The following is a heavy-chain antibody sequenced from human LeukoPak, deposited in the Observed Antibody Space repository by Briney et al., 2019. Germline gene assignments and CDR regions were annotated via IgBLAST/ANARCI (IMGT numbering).Heavy chain of an antibody. D-gene: IGHD6-13*01. V-gene: IGHV3-23*01. CDR1: GFTFSSYA. Sequence: GGSLRLSCAASGFTFSSYAMSWVRQAPGEGLEWVSAISGSDGSTYYADSVKGRFTISRDNSKNTLYLQMNSLRAEDTAVYYCAKDRRGAAAPNWFDPWGQGTLVTVSS. CDR2: ISGSDGST. CDR3: AKDRRGAAAPNWFDP. J-gene: IGHJ5*02.